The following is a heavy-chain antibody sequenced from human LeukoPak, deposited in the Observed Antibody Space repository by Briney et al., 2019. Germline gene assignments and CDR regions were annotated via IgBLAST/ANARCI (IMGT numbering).Heavy chain of an antibody. CDR2: ISGRGVST. V-gene: IGHV3-23*01. CDR1: GFTFSNYA. Sequence: GGSLRLSCEASGFTFSNYAMNWVRQAPGKGLEWVSAISGRGVSTYYADTVKGRFTISRDNSKSTLYMEMTSLRADDTAVYYCAKDRDVRGSLLDYWGQGTLVTVSS. D-gene: IGHD3-16*01. CDR3: AKDRDVRGSLLDY. J-gene: IGHJ4*02.